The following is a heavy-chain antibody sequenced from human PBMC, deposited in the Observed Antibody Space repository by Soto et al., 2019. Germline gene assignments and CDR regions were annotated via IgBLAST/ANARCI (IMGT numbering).Heavy chain of an antibody. Sequence: QVQLQESGPGLVKPSETLSLTCIVSGGSISNYYWSWIRQPPGKGLEWIGYIYYSGSTNYNPSQTSRVTISVDTSKNQFSLKLSSVTAADTAVYYCARHRYSYGVYYFDYWGQGTLVTVSS. CDR3: ARHRYSYGVYYFDY. V-gene: IGHV4-59*08. CDR2: IYYSGST. J-gene: IGHJ4*02. CDR1: GGSISNYY. D-gene: IGHD5-18*01.